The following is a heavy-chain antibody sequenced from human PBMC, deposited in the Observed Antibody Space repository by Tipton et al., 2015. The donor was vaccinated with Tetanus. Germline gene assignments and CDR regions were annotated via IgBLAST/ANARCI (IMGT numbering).Heavy chain of an antibody. J-gene: IGHJ4*02. CDR3: ARLREIVSRSGWALDY. Sequence: TLSLTCIVSGGSMSGSGHYGAWIRQPPGKGLEWIGSISSSGRTYYNPSLKSRVTMSVDTSKKHFSLRLGSAIAADTAIYYCARLREIVSRSGWALDYWGQGALVTVSS. D-gene: IGHD5/OR15-5a*01. V-gene: IGHV4-39*02. CDR2: ISSSGRT. CDR1: GGSMSGSGHY.